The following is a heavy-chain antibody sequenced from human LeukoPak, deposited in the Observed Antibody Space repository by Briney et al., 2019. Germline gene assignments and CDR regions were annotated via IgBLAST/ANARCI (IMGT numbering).Heavy chain of an antibody. V-gene: IGHV1-69*04. D-gene: IGHD6-6*01. CDR1: GGTFSSYT. Sequence: SVKVSCKASGGTFSSYTISWVRQAPGQGLEWMGRIIPILGIANYAQKFQGRVTITADKSTSTAYMELSSLRSEDTAVYYCARDDSSSYYYFDYWGQGTQVTVSS. CDR2: IIPILGIA. J-gene: IGHJ4*02. CDR3: ARDDSSSYYYFDY.